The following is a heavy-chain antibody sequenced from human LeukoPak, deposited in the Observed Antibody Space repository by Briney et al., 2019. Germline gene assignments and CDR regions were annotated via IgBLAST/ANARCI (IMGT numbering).Heavy chain of an antibody. CDR3: ARRVVPAASFDP. Sequence: SQTLSLTCTVSGGFISSGGYYWSWIRQHPGKGLEWIGYIYYSGSTYYNPSLKSRVTISVDTSKNQFSLKLSSVTAADTAVYYCARRVVPAASFDPWGQGTLVTVSS. V-gene: IGHV4-31*03. CDR2: IYYSGST. CDR1: GGFISSGGYY. D-gene: IGHD2-2*01. J-gene: IGHJ5*02.